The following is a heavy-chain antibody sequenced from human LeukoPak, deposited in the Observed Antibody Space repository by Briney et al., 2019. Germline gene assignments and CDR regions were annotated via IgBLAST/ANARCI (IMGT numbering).Heavy chain of an antibody. D-gene: IGHD6-6*01. CDR2: MNPNSGNT. Sequence: ASVKVSCKASGYTFTSYDINWVRQATGQGLELMGWMNPNSGNTGYAQKFQGRGTITRNTYISTAYMELSSLRSEDTAVYYCARRRRAARPASFDYWGQGTLVTVSS. V-gene: IGHV1-8*03. CDR1: GYTFTSYD. CDR3: ARRRRAARPASFDY. J-gene: IGHJ4*02.